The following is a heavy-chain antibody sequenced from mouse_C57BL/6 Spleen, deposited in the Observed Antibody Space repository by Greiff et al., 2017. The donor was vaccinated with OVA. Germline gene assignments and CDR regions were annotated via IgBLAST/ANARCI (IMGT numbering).Heavy chain of an antibody. D-gene: IGHD4-1*01. CDR2: IRLKSDNYAT. Sequence: EVKLVESGGGLVQPGGSMKLSCVASGFTFSNYWMNWVRQSPEKGLEWVAQIRLKSDNYATHYAESVKGRFTISRDDSKSSVYLQMNNLRAEDTGIYYCTNNWDEGYGYFDVWGTGTTVTVAS. J-gene: IGHJ1*03. CDR3: TNNWDEGYGYFDV. CDR1: GFTFSNYW. V-gene: IGHV6-3*01.